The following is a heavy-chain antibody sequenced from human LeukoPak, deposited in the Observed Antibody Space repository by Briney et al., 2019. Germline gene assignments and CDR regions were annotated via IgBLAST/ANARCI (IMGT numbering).Heavy chain of an antibody. J-gene: IGHJ3*02. CDR1: GFTFSSYA. CDR2: ISGSGGST. V-gene: IGHV3-23*01. CDR3: AKGVRGSYYGAFDI. Sequence: GGSLRLSCAASGFTFSSYAMSWVRQARGEGLEWVSTISGSGGSTYYADSVKGRFTISRDNSKLTLYVQMNSLRAEDTAVYYCAKGVRGSYYGAFDIWGQGTMVTVSS. D-gene: IGHD1-26*01.